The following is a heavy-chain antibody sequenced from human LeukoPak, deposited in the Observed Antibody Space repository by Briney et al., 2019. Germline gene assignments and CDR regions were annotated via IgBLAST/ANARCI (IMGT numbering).Heavy chain of an antibody. V-gene: IGHV3-74*03. CDR2: IDDDGNSI. CDR1: GLTFSSYA. CDR3: ARGFGDSRVHYYYGMDV. Sequence: GGSLILSCAASGLTFSSYAMSWVRQAPGKGPVWVSRIDDDGNSITYADSVKGRFTISRDNVKNTLYLQMNSLRAEDTAVYFCARGFGDSRVHYYYGMDVWGQGTTVTVSS. D-gene: IGHD4-17*01. J-gene: IGHJ6*02.